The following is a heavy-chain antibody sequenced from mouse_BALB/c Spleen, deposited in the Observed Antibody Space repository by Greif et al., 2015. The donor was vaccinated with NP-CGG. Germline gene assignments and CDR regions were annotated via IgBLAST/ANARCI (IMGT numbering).Heavy chain of an antibody. D-gene: IGHD2-12*01. J-gene: IGHJ4*01. CDR2: IYPGDGDT. CDR3: ARRGGLRYAMDY. Sequence: QVQLQQSGAELARPGASVKLSCKASGYTFTSYWMQWVKQRPGQGLEWIGAIYPGDGDTRYTQKFKGKATLTADKSSSTAYMQLSSLASEDSAVYYCARRGGLRYAMDYWGRGTSVTVSS. CDR1: GYTFTSYW. V-gene: IGHV1-87*01.